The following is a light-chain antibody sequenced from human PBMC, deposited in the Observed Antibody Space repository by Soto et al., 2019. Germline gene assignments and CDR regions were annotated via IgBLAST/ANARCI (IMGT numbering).Light chain of an antibody. Sequence: QSALTQPTSVSGSPGQSITISCTGSSTNVGGYNYVSWYQQPPGKAPKLMIYDVSNRPSGVSNRFSGSKSGNTATLTISGLQAEDEADYYCRTYTSSSTAVVFGGGTKLTVL. CDR1: STNVGGYNY. CDR2: DVS. CDR3: RTYTSSSTAVV. V-gene: IGLV2-14*01. J-gene: IGLJ2*01.